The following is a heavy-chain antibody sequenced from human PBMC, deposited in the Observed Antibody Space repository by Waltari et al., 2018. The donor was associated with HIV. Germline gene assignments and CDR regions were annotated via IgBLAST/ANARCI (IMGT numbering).Heavy chain of an antibody. CDR2: IDQHASEK. CDR1: GFIFNTYW. D-gene: IGHD2-15*01. J-gene: IGHJ4*02. CDR3: VRYCSGSTSYPEFDY. Sequence: EVQLVESGGGLVQPGGSLRLSCAASGFIFNTYWMSWVRQAPGKGLKWVANIDQHASEKYYVDSVKVRFTISRDNARNSLYLQMNSLGAEDTAVYYCVRYCSGSTSYPEFDYWGQGTLVTVSS. V-gene: IGHV3-7*01.